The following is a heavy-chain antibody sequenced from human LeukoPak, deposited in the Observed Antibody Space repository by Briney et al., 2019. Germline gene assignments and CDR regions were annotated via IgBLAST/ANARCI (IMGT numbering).Heavy chain of an antibody. CDR3: ARRYYYDSSGYFDY. J-gene: IGHJ4*02. D-gene: IGHD3-22*01. V-gene: IGHV4-4*09. Sequence: SETLSLTCTVSGGSISSYYWSWIRQPPGKGLEWIGYIYTSGSTNYNPSLKSRVTISVDTSKNQFSLKLSSVAAADTAVYYCARRYYYDSSGYFDYWGQGTLVTVSS. CDR2: IYTSGST. CDR1: GGSISSYY.